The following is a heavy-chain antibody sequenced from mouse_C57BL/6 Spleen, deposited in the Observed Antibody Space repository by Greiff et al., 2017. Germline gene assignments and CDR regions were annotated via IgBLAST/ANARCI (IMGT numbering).Heavy chain of an antibody. CDR1: GYTFTDYY. CDR2: IYPGSGNT. CDR3: ARAGVYYGNSYAMDY. D-gene: IGHD2-1*01. Sequence: LVESGAELVRPGASVKLSCKASGYTFTDYYINWVKQRPGQGLEWIARIYPGSGNTYYNEKFKGKATLTAEKSSSTAYMQLSSLTSEDSAVYFCARAGVYYGNSYAMDYWGQGTSVTVSS. V-gene: IGHV1-76*01. J-gene: IGHJ4*01.